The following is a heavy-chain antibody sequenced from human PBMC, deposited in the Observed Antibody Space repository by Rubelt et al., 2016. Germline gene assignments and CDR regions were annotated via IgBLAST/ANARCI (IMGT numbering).Heavy chain of an antibody. J-gene: IGHJ4*02. D-gene: IGHD1-26*01. CDR2: FYHSGST. CDR1: GGSISSSNW. CDR3: ARMEKVVGATCFDY. V-gene: IGHV4-4*02. Sequence: QVQLQESGPGLVKPSGTLSLTCAVSGGSISSSNWWSWVRQPPGKGLEWLGEFYHSGSTNYNPSLKGRVTISVDQSKNTFSLKLSSVTAADTAVYYCARMEKVVGATCFDYWGQGTLVTVSS.